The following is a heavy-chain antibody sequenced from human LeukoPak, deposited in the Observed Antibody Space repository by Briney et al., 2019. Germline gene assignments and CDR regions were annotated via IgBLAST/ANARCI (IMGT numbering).Heavy chain of an antibody. CDR2: IYSSGST. CDR3: ARAFSSSWYENFQH. V-gene: IGHV4-4*07. CDR1: GGPISNYY. D-gene: IGHD6-13*01. J-gene: IGHJ1*01. Sequence: SETLSLTCNVSGGPISNYYWSWIRQPAGKGLEWIGRIYSSGSTNYKSSLKSRVTMSIDTSKNQFSLKLTSVTAADTAVYYCARAFSSSWYENFQHWGQGTLVTVSS.